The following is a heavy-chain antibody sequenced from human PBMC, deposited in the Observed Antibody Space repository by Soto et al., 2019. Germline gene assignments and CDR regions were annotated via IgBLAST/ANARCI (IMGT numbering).Heavy chain of an antibody. V-gene: IGHV4-30-2*01. Sequence: PSETLSLTCAVSGGSISSGGYSWSWIRQPPRKGLEWIGYIYHSGSTYYNPSLKSRVTISVDRSKNQFSLKLSSVTSADTAVYYCARDSPEYGDYYGMDVWGQGTTVTVSS. CDR2: IYHSGST. D-gene: IGHD4-17*01. CDR1: GGSISSGGYS. CDR3: ARDSPEYGDYYGMDV. J-gene: IGHJ6*02.